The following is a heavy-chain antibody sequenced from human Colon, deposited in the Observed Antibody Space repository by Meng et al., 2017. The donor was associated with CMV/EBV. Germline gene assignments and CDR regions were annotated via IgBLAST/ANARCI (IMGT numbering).Heavy chain of an antibody. J-gene: IGHJ6*02. D-gene: IGHD1-7*01. Sequence: GGSLRLSCAASGFTFDDYAMHWVRQAPGKGLEWVSSITWNSGRTGYVDSVEGRFTISRDNAKNSLYLQMNGLRAEGTALYYCAKDISPVGGTTGYHGMDVWGQGTTVTVSS. V-gene: IGHV3-9*01. CDR1: GFTFDDYA. CDR3: AKDISPVGGTTGYHGMDV. CDR2: ITWNSGRT.